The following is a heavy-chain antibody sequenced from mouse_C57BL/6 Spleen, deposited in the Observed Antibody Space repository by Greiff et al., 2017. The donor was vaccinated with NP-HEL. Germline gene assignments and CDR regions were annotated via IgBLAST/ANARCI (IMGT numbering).Heavy chain of an antibody. CDR1: GYAFSSSW. Sequence: VQLQQSGPELVKPGASVKISCKASGYAFSSSWMNWVKQRPGKGLEWIGRIYPGDGDTSYNGKFKGKATLTADKSSSTAYMQLSSLTSEDSAVYFCARSYSNYEGAWFAYWGQGTLVTVSA. CDR3: ARSYSNYEGAWFAY. V-gene: IGHV1-82*01. D-gene: IGHD2-5*01. J-gene: IGHJ3*01. CDR2: IYPGDGDT.